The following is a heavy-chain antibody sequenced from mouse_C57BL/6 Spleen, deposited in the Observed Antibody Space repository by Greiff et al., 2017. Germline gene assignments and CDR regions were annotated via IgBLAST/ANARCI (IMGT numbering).Heavy chain of an antibody. CDR2: IDPSDSYT. Sequence: QVQLQQPGAELVMPGASVKLSCKASGYTFTSYWMHWVKQRPGQGLEWLGEIDPSDSYTNYHQKFKGKSTLTVDKYSSTAYMQLSSLTSEDSAVYYCARSYYYGSSPYFDVWGTGTTVTVSS. CDR3: ARSYYYGSSPYFDV. CDR1: GYTFTSYW. J-gene: IGHJ1*03. V-gene: IGHV1-69*01. D-gene: IGHD1-1*01.